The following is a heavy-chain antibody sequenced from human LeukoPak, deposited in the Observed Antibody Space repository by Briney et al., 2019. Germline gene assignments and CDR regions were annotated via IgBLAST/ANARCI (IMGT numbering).Heavy chain of an antibody. CDR3: AGGITSWGDY. V-gene: IGHV4-34*01. Sequence: TTSETLSLTCAVYGGSFSGYYWLWIRQPPGKGLEWIGEINPSGSTNYNPSLRSRVTISVDTSKNQFSLKVTSVTAADTAVYYCAGGITSWGDYWGQGTLVTVSS. CDR1: GGSFSGYY. CDR2: INPSGST. D-gene: IGHD3-16*01. J-gene: IGHJ4*02.